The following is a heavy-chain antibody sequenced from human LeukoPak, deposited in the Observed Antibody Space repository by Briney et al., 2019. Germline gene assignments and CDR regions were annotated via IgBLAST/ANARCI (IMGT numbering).Heavy chain of an antibody. V-gene: IGHV4-59*04. CDR1: GGSISSYY. Sequence: PSETLSLTCTVSGGSISSYYWSWIRQPPGKGLEWIGYIYYSGSTYYNPSLKSRVTISVDTSKNQFSLKLSSVTAADTAVYYCARQEPLYYDFWSGYPGTFDYWGQGTLVTVSS. CDR3: ARQEPLYYDFWSGYPGTFDY. CDR2: IYYSGST. J-gene: IGHJ4*02. D-gene: IGHD3-3*01.